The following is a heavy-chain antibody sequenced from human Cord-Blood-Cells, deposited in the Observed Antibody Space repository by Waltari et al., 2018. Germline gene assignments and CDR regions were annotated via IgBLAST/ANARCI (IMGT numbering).Heavy chain of an antibody. J-gene: IGHJ6*02. CDR2: ISYDGSNK. Sequence: SYGMHWVRQAPGKGLEWVAVISYDGSNKYYADSVKGRFTISRDNSKNTLYLQMNSLRAEDTAVYYCAKRRDYYYGMDVWGQGTTVTVSS. CDR3: AKRRDYYYGMDV. V-gene: IGHV3-30*18. CDR1: SYG.